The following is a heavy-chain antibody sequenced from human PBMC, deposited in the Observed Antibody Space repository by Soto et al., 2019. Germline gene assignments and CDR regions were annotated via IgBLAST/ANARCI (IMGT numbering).Heavy chain of an antibody. V-gene: IGHV3-33*01. CDR2: IWYDGSNK. J-gene: IGHJ6*02. CDR3: ARLVGATGGMAV. CDR1: GFTFSSYG. D-gene: IGHD1-26*01. Sequence: QVQLVESGGGVVQPGRSLRLSCAASGFTFSSYGMHWVRQAPGKGLEWVAVIWYDGSNKYYADSVKGRFTISRDNSKNTRYLQMTRRRAGDTAVYSCARLVGATGGMAVGGQGTTVTVPS.